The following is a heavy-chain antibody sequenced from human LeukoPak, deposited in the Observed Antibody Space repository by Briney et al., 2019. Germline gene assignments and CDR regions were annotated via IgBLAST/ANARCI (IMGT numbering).Heavy chain of an antibody. V-gene: IGHV3-74*01. CDR2: INSDGSST. Sequence: PGGSLRLSCAASGFTFSSYWMHWVRQAPGKGLVSVSRINSDGSSTSYADSVKGRFTISRDNAKNTLYLQMNSLGAEDTAVYYCARDYEAGYNWFDPWGQGTLVTVSS. J-gene: IGHJ5*02. CDR1: GFTFSSYW. CDR3: ARDYEAGYNWFDP. D-gene: IGHD3-16*01.